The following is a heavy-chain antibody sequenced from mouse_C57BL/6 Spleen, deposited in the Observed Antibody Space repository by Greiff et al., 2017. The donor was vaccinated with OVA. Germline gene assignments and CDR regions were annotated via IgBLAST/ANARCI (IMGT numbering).Heavy chain of an antibody. Sequence: QVQLQQPGAELVKPGASVKMSCKASGYTFTSYWITWVKQRPGQGLEWIGDIYPGSGSPDYNEKFKSKATLTVDTSSSTAYMQLSSLTSEDSAVYYCARRGVTRFDYWGQGTTLTVSS. CDR1: GYTFTSYW. CDR3: ARRGVTRFDY. D-gene: IGHD2-1*01. J-gene: IGHJ2*01. CDR2: IYPGSGSP. V-gene: IGHV1-55*01.